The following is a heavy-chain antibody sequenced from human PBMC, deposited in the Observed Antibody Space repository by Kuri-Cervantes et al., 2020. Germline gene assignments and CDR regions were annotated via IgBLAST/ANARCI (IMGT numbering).Heavy chain of an antibody. CDR3: ARTESLVGATYMDV. CDR2: ISSSSSNR. Sequence: GESLKISCVASGFTFSSYSMNWVRQAPGRGLEWVSSISSSSSNRYHADSVKGRFTISRDNAKNSLYLQMNSLRAEDTAVYYCARTESLVGATYMDVWGKGTTVTVSS. CDR1: GFTFSSYS. J-gene: IGHJ6*03. V-gene: IGHV3-21*01. D-gene: IGHD1-26*01.